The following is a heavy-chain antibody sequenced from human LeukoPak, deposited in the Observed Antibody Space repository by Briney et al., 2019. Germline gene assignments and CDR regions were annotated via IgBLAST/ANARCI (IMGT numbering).Heavy chain of an antibody. J-gene: IGHJ6*02. CDR1: GYTFTSYD. CDR3: ARDEVVAAPNYFGMVV. V-gene: IGHV1-8*01. Sequence: GASVKVSCKASGYTFTSYDVNWVRQATGQGLEWMGWMNPNSGNTSLAQKFQGRVTLTRDTSLSTAYMELSNLRSDDTAVYYCARDEVVAAPNYFGMVVWGQGTTVSVSS. CDR2: MNPNSGNT. D-gene: IGHD2-15*01.